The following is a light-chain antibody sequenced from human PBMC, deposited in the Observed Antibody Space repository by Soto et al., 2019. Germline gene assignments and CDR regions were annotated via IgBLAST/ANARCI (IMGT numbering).Light chain of an antibody. CDR3: GAWDGSLNTQV. V-gene: IGLV1-51*01. CDR2: DND. CDR1: SSNIGNNY. Sequence: HSVLTQPPSVSAAPGQTVTISCSGSSSNIGNNYVSWYQQLPGTAPKLLIYDNDKRPSGIPDRFSGSKSGTSATLGITGLQTGDEADYYCGAWDGSLNTQVFGGGTKVTVL. J-gene: IGLJ2*01.